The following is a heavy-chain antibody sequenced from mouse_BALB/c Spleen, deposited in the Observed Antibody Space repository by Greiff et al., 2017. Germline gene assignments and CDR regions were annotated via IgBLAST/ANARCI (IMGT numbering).Heavy chain of an antibody. CDR3: ARMDYGSSCLDY. J-gene: IGHJ2*01. CDR1: GFTFSSFG. D-gene: IGHD1-1*01. CDR2: ISSGSSTI. Sequence: EVQGVESGGGLVQPGGSRKLSCAASGFTFSSFGMHWVRQAPEKGLEWVAYISSGSSTIYYADTVKGRFTISRDNPKNTLFLQMTSLRSEDTAMYYCARMDYGSSCLDYWGQGTTLTVSS. V-gene: IGHV5-17*02.